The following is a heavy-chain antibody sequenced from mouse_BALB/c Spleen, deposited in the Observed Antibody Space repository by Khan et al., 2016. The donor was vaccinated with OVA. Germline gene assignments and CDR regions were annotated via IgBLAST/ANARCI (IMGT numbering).Heavy chain of an antibody. Sequence: DLVKPGASVKLSCKASGYTFTSYWINWIKQRPGQGLLCIGHIAPGSGSTYYSDMFKGTATLTVDTSSSTAFIQLSSLSSEDSAVYFCARSNYYGSGLYAMDYWGQGTSVTVSS. J-gene: IGHJ4*01. CDR2: IAPGSGST. D-gene: IGHD1-1*01. CDR3: ARSNYYGSGLYAMDY. CDR1: GYTFTSYW. V-gene: IGHV1S41*01.